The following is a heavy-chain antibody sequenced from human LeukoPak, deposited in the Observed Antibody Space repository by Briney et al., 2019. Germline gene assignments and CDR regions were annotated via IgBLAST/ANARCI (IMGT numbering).Heavy chain of an antibody. CDR2: LYSGGNT. J-gene: IGHJ4*02. Sequence: PGGSLRLSCAASGYTVSSNYMTWVRQAPGKGLEWVSVLYSGGNTYYADSVKGRFTISRDNSKNTLFLQMNSLRAEDTAVYYCARVQPYVGAKALDYWGQGTLVTVSS. CDR1: GYTVSSNY. V-gene: IGHV3-66*01. D-gene: IGHD1-26*01. CDR3: ARVQPYVGAKALDY.